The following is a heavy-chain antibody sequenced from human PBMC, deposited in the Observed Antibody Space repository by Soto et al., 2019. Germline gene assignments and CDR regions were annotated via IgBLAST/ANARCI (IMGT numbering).Heavy chain of an antibody. CDR3: ARLCYGRRPSLGDDH. V-gene: IGHV4-39*01. CDR2: IYYNVTS. CDR1: GGSISSSDYY. Sequence: QLQLQESGPGLVKPSETLSLTCTVSGGSISSSDYYWGWFRPPPGKGVEWIGNIYYNVTSYYNPSLKSRHTISAATSKNQCPLKLSSVTAADTAIYYCARLCYGRRPSLGDDHWGRGTLVTVSS. D-gene: IGHD3-16*01. J-gene: IGHJ5*02.